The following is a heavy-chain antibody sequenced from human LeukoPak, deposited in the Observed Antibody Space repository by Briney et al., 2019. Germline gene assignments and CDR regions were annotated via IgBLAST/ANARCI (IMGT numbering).Heavy chain of an antibody. CDR1: GYTFTSYA. D-gene: IGHD2-2*02. CDR2: INAGNGNT. V-gene: IGHV1-3*01. J-gene: IGHJ5*02. CDR3: ARGSSCSSTSCYISGWFDP. Sequence: ASVKVSCKASGYTFTSYAMHWVRQAPGQRLEWMGWINAGNGNTKYSQKFQGRVTITRDTSASTAYMELSSLRSEDTAVYYCARGSSCSSTSCYISGWFDPWGQGTLVTVSS.